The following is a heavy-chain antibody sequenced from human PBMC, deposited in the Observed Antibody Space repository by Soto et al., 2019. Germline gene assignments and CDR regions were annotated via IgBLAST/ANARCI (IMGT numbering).Heavy chain of an antibody. CDR1: GGSISSYY. J-gene: IGHJ4*02. Sequence: SETLSLTCTVSGGSISSYYWSWIRQPPGKGLEWIGYIYYSGSTNYNPSLKSRVTISVDTSKNQFSLKLSSVTAADTAVYYCARVVSLEWLFIDYWGQGTLVTSPQ. CDR2: IYYSGST. V-gene: IGHV4-59*01. CDR3: ARVVSLEWLFIDY. D-gene: IGHD3-3*01.